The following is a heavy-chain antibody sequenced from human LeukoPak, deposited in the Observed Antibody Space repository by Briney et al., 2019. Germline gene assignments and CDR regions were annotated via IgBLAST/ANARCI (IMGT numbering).Heavy chain of an antibody. CDR3: ARKHRGITLDYFDY. CDR1: GYTFTNYY. D-gene: IGHD3-10*01. CDR2: ITPSSGST. J-gene: IGHJ4*02. Sequence: GASVKVSCKASGYTFTNYYIHWVRQAPGQGLEWMGIITPSSGSTTYTQKFQGRVTMTRDTSTSTVYMELSSLRSEDTAVYYCARKHRGITLDYFDYWGQGTLVTASS. V-gene: IGHV1-46*01.